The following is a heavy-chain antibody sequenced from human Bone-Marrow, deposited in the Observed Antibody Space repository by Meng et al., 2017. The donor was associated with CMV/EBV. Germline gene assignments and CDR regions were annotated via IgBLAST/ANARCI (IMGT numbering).Heavy chain of an antibody. CDR2: ISTGSGYI. V-gene: IGHV3-21*01. J-gene: IGHJ4*02. CDR1: GCNFRSDT. CDR3: ARSSRGYPYFFDN. Sequence: ASGCNFRSDTMSWVRQAPGKGLQWVSYISTGSGYIFYADSVKGRFTISRDNAENSLYLQMNSLTGEDTAVYYCARSSRGYPYFFDNWGQGTLVTVSS. D-gene: IGHD3-22*01.